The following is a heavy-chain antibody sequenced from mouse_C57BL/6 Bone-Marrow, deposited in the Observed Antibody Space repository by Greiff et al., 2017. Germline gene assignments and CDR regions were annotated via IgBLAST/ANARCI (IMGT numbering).Heavy chain of an antibody. J-gene: IGHJ3*01. CDR3: ASKSNFAWFAY. D-gene: IGHD2-5*01. CDR2: ISSGSSTI. CDR1: GFTFSDYG. V-gene: IGHV5-17*01. Sequence: EVKLVESGGGLVKPGGSLKLSCAASGFTFSDYGMHWVRQAPEKGLEWVSYISSGSSTIYYADTVKGRFTISRDNAKNTLFLQMTSLRSEDTAMYYCASKSNFAWFAYWGQGTLVTVSA.